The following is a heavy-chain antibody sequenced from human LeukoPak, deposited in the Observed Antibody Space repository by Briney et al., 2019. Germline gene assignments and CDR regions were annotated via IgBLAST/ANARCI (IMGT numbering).Heavy chain of an antibody. V-gene: IGHV3-48*01. J-gene: IGHJ6*03. CDR3: ARDWGSSYDYYYYMDV. Sequence: GGSLRLSCAASGFTFSSYSMNWVRQAPGKGLEWVSSISSSSSTIYYADSVKGRFTISRGNAKYSLSLQMNSLRAKDTAVYYCARDWGSSYDYYYYMDVWGKGTTVTVSS. D-gene: IGHD6-6*01. CDR1: GFTFSSYS. CDR2: ISSSSSTI.